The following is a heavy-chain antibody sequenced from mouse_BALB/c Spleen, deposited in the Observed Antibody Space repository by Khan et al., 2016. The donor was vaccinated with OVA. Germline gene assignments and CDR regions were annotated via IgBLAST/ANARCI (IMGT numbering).Heavy chain of an antibody. CDR3: ARDRIDY. V-gene: IGHV1-7*01. Sequence: QVRLQQSGTELAKPGASVKMSCKASGYTFTTYWMHWVKQRPGQGLEWIGYINPTSGYTDYNEKFKDKATLFADKSSSTAYMQLSSLTSEDSAVYYCARDRIDYWGQGTTLTVSS. CDR2: INPTSGYT. J-gene: IGHJ2*01. CDR1: GYTFTTYW.